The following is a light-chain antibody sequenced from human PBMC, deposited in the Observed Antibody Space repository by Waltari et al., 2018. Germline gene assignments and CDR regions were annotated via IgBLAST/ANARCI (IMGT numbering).Light chain of an antibody. V-gene: IGKV3-15*01. CDR1: QSVSRN. CDR2: GAS. CDR3: QQSYRTPPYT. J-gene: IGKJ2*01. Sequence: IMTQSPVTLSGSPGERATLSCRASQSVSRNLAWYQQKPGQPPRLLIYGASTRAPGIPATFSGSGSGTDFTLTISSLQPEDFATYYCQQSYRTPPYTFGQGTKVEIK.